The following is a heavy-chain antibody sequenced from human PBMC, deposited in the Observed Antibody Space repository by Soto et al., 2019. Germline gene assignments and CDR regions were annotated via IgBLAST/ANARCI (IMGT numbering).Heavy chain of an antibody. CDR2: INPKSGGT. Sequence: ASVKVSCKTSGYSFTDYHIHWVRQAPGQGLEWLGRINPKSGGTSTAQKFQGWVTMTTDTSISTASMELTRLTSDDTAIYYCARGDSTDCSNGVCSFFYNHDMDVWGQGTTVTVSS. CDR3: ARGDSTDCSNGVCSFFYNHDMDV. D-gene: IGHD2-8*01. J-gene: IGHJ6*02. CDR1: GYSFTDYH. V-gene: IGHV1-2*04.